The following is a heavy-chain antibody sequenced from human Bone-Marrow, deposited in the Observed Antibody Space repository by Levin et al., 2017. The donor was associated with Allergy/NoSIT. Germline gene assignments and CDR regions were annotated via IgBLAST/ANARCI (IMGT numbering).Heavy chain of an antibody. CDR1: GNTLTKVS. V-gene: IGHV1-24*01. CDR2: FDSEEGET. CDR3: ASYVYDRSSNHGWFDP. J-gene: IGHJ5*02. Sequence: GESLKISCKVTGNTLTKVSMHWVRQAPGKGLEWMGGFDSEEGETIYAPNFQGRVTMTEDTSTDTAYMELSSLRSEDSAVYFCASYVYDRSSNHGWFDPWGQGTLVTVTS. D-gene: IGHD3-22*01.